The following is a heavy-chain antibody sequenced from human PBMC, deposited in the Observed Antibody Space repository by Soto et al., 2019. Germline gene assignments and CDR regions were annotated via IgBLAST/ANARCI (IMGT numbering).Heavy chain of an antibody. J-gene: IGHJ4*02. CDR3: ARRHDSAFDN. V-gene: IGHV3-74*03. D-gene: IGHD2-15*01. CDR2: ISDDGSST. Sequence: DVQLVESGGGVVQPGGSLRLSCAASGFTFSSYWMHWVRQAPGKGLVWVSRISDDGSSTTYADSVRGRFTISRDNANYTLYLEISSLRAGDTGVYYCARRHDSAFDNWGQGTLVTVSS. CDR1: GFTFSSYW.